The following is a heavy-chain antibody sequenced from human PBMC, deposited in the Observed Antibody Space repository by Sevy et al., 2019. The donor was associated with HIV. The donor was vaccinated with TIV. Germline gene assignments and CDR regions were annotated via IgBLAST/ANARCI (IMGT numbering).Heavy chain of an antibody. CDR3: ARLKLHYDPYYFDL. CDR1: GFTFSDSW. Sequence: GGSLRLSCAASGFTFSDSWMSWVRQAPEKGLEWVANIKQDGSKKYYVDSVKGRFIVSRDNAKKSLYLEMSSLRAEDTAVYYCARLKLHYDPYYFDLWGPGTLVTVSS. J-gene: IGHJ4*02. D-gene: IGHD3-16*01. V-gene: IGHV3-7*01. CDR2: IKQDGSKK.